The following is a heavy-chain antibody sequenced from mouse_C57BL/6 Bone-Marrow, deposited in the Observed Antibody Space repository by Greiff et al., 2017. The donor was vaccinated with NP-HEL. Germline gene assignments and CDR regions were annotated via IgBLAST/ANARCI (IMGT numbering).Heavy chain of an antibody. V-gene: IGHV5-12*01. Sequence: EVKLMESGGGLVQPGGSLKLSCAASGFTFSDYYMYWVRQTPEKRLEWVAYISNGGGSTYYPDTVKGRFTISRDNANNTLYLQMSRLTSEDTAMYYCARPSSGYGYYAMDYWGQGTSVTVSS. CDR1: GFTFSDYY. CDR2: ISNGGGST. J-gene: IGHJ4*01. CDR3: ARPSSGYGYYAMDY. D-gene: IGHD3-2*02.